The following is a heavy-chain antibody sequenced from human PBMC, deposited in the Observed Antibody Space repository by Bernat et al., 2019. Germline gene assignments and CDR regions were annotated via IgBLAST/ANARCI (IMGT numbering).Heavy chain of an antibody. D-gene: IGHD2-21*01. V-gene: IGHV3-48*01. Sequence: EVQLVESGGGLVQPGGSLRLSCAASGFIFNNYPMNWVRQAPGRGLESISHINHDSGLLYYADSVRGRFTISRDNAQNSLYLQMSSLRAEDMAVYFCVRDIDWTFDLWGRGTMVTVSS. J-gene: IGHJ3*01. CDR1: GFIFNNYP. CDR3: VRDIDWTFDL. CDR2: INHDSGLL.